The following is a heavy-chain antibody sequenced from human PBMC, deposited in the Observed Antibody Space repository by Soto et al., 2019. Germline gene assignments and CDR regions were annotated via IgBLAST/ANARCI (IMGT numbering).Heavy chain of an antibody. V-gene: IGHV3-74*01. CDR3: ARGPNYFDY. J-gene: IGHJ4*02. Sequence: EGQLVESGGGLVQPGGSLRLSCAASGFTFSTYWMHWVRQAPGKGLVWVSGMNSDGSKTVYADSVKGRFTISRDNAKNTLYLQMNSLRAEDTAVYYCARGPNYFDYWGQGTLVTVSS. CDR2: MNSDGSKT. CDR1: GFTFSTYW.